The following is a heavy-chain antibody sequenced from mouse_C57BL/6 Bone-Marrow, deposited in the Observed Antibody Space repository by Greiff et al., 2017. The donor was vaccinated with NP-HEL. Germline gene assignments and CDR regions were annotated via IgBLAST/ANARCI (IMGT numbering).Heavy chain of an antibody. CDR1: GYTFTDYY. D-gene: IGHD1-1*01. CDR2: INPYNGGT. CDR3: ARDLYYGSSYGY. V-gene: IGHV1-19*01. J-gene: IGHJ2*01. Sequence: VQLQQSGPVLVKPGASVKMSCKASGYTFTDYYMNWVKQSHGKSLEWIGVINPYNGGTSYNQKFKGKATLTVDKSSSTAYMELNSLTSEDSAVYYCARDLYYGSSYGYWGQGTTLTVSS.